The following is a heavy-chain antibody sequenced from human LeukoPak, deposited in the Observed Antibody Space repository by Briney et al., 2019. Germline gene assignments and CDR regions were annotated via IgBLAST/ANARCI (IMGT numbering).Heavy chain of an antibody. CDR2: ISGSGGST. J-gene: IGHJ4*02. V-gene: IGHV3-23*01. D-gene: IGHD3-22*01. CDR3: TKARRIVVVMCDPRYYFDY. CDR1: GFTFSSYA. Sequence: GGSLRLSCAASGFTFSSYAMSWVRQAPGKGLEWVSAISGSGGSTYYADSVKGRFTISRDNSKNTLYLQMNSLRAEDTAVYYCTKARRIVVVMCDPRYYFDYWGQGTLVTVSS.